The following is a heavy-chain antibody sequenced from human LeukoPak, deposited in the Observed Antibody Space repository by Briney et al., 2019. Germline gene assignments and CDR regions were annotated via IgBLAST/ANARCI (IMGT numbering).Heavy chain of an antibody. CDR2: ISSSSSYI. J-gene: IGHJ6*03. CDR3: ALTAYGSGNYYMDV. D-gene: IGHD3-10*01. CDR1: GFTFSSYS. V-gene: IGHV3-21*01. Sequence: NAGGSLRLSCAASGFTFSSYSMNWVRQAPGKGLEWVSSISSSSSYIYYADSVKGRFTISRDNSKNTLYLQMNSLRAEDTGVYYCALTAYGSGNYYMDVWGKGTTVTISS.